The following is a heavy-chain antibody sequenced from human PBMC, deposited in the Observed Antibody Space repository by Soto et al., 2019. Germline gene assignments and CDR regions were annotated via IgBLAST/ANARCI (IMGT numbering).Heavy chain of an antibody. CDR3: AKRGGYDYVWKSYRPDY. CDR1: GFTFSSFA. V-gene: IGHV3-23*01. CDR2: LSGSGGDT. J-gene: IGHJ4*02. D-gene: IGHD3-16*02. Sequence: GGSLRLSCVASGFTFSSFAMTWVRQAPGKGLEWVSTLSGSGGDTYYADSVNGRFTISRDKSKNTLYLQMDRLRVEDTAVYYCAKRGGYDYVWKSYRPDYWGQGTLVTGS.